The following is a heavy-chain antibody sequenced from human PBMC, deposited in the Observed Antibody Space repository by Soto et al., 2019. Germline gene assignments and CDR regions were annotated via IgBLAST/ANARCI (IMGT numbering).Heavy chain of an antibody. D-gene: IGHD2-15*01. CDR1: GYIFTAYS. Sequence: QVQLVQSGAEVKKPGASVKVSCKTSGYIFTAYSMHWVQQAPGQGLEWMGVVNPSGGSAHYAQSFEGRVTLTRDTSTSTFYMELSSLRSEATAVYYWAREENCRGGTCYSEYFHHWGQSTLVTDSS. CDR3: AREENCRGGTCYSEYFHH. V-gene: IGHV1-46*01. J-gene: IGHJ1*01. CDR2: VNPSGGSA.